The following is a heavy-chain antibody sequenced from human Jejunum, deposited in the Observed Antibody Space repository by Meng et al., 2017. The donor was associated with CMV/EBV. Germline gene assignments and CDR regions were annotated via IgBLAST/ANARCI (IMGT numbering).Heavy chain of an antibody. Sequence: NCWIGWVRLMAGKGPEWMGIIYPAASDTRYSPAFQGQVTISADKSISTAFLQWSSLKASDTAMYYCARGAGRITVFGVVMSWFDPWGQGTLVTVSS. CDR1: NCW. CDR3: ARGAGRITVFGVVMSWFDP. V-gene: IGHV5-51*01. D-gene: IGHD3-3*01. CDR2: IYPAASDT. J-gene: IGHJ5*02.